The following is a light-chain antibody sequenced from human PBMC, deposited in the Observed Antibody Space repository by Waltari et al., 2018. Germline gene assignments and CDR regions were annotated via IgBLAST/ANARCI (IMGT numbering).Light chain of an antibody. CDR2: SND. CDR1: NSHIGSNN. J-gene: IGLJ2*01. V-gene: IGLV1-44*01. CDR3: AAWDDSLNGRL. Sequence: QSVLTQPASASGTPGQRVTIFCSGSNSHIGSNNVNCYRQFPGTAPKLLMYSNDQRLSGVPDRFSGSKSGTSAFLAISGLQFEDEADYYCAAWDDSLNGRLFGGGTKVTVL.